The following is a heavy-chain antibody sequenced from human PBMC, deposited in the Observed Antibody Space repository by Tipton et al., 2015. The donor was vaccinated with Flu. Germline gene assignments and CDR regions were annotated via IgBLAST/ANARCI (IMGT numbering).Heavy chain of an antibody. CDR3: AKDTAAWSEISSDWTNYLDY. Sequence: SLRLSCAASGFSFSSYWMSWVRQAPGKGLEWVANIQESGGEKHYVDSVKGRFTISRDNAKNSLFLQMNSLRAEDTAVYYCAKDTAAWSEISSDWTNYLDYWGRGTLVTVSS. CDR2: IQESGGEK. J-gene: IGHJ4*02. V-gene: IGHV3-7*01. D-gene: IGHD6-19*01. CDR1: GFSFSSYW.